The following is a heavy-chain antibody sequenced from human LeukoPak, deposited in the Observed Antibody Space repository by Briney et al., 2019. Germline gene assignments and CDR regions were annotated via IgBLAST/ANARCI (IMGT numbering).Heavy chain of an antibody. J-gene: IGHJ1*01. CDR1: GYVCSLYF. Sequence: GASLLTCFDSAGYVCSLYFISRGRQVPGKRLQGGGVSNPGNSHTFYSPSFQSQFIISADKSITPAYLNSSALKTSDTAMYYCARLSGGSWATTEQFPHWGQGTLVTVSS. D-gene: IGHD1-1*01. V-gene: IGHV5-51*01. CDR2: SNPGNSHT. CDR3: ARLSGGSWATTEQFPH.